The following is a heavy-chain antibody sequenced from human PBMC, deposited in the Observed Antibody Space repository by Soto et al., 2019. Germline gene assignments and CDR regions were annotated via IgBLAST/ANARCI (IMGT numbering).Heavy chain of an antibody. CDR1: GGSISSGGYS. CDR3: ASSMTTGPTFDY. J-gene: IGHJ4*02. V-gene: IGHV4-30-2*01. CDR2: IYHSGST. Sequence: QLQLQESGSGLVKPSQTLSLTCAVSGGSISSGGYSWSWIRQPPGKGLEWIGYIYHSGSTYYNPSLKSRVTISVDRSKNQFSLKLSSVTAADTAVYSCASSMTTGPTFDYWGQGTLVTVSS. D-gene: IGHD4-17*01.